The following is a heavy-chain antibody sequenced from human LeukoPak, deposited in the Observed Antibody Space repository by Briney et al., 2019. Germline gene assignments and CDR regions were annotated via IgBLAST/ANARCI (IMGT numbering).Heavy chain of an antibody. Sequence: VESLKISCKGSGYSFTNYWIGWVRQMPGKGLEWMGIIYPGDSDTRYSPSFQGQVTISADKSISTAYLQWSSLKASDSAMYYCERQPGSGNYDFYYYMEVWGKGTTVTVSS. J-gene: IGHJ6*03. D-gene: IGHD2-15*01. V-gene: IGHV5-51*01. CDR3: ERQPGSGNYDFYYYMEV. CDR1: GYSFTNYW. CDR2: IYPGDSDT.